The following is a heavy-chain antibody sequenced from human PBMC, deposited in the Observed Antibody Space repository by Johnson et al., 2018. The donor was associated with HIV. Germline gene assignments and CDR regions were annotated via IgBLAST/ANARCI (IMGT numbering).Heavy chain of an antibody. CDR3: AKGRDSSGFGAFDI. CDR1: GFTFSSYA. V-gene: IGHV3-30-3*01. CDR2: ISYDGSNK. D-gene: IGHD3-22*01. Sequence: QVQLVESGGGVFQPGRSLSLSCSASGFTFSSYAMYWVRQAPGKGLEWVAFISYDGSNKYYADSVKGRFTISRDNSKNTLYLQMNSLRAEDTAVYYCAKGRDSSGFGAFDIWGQGTVVTVSS. J-gene: IGHJ3*02.